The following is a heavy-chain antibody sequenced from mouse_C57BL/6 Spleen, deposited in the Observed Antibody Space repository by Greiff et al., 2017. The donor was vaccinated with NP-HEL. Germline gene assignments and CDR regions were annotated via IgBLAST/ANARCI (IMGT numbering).Heavy chain of an antibody. CDR3: ASYGNYAMDY. CDR1: GYTFTSYW. D-gene: IGHD1-1*01. J-gene: IGHJ4*01. V-gene: IGHV1-61*01. CDR2: IYPSDSET. Sequence: QVQLQQPGAELVRPGSSVKLSCKASGYTFTSYWMDWVKQRPGQGLEWIVNIYPSDSETPYNQKFKDKATLTVDKSSSTAYMQLSSLTSEDSAVYYCASYGNYAMDYWGQGTSVTVSS.